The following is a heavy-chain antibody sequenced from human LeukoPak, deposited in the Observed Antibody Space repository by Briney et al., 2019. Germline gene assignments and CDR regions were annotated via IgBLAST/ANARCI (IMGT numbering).Heavy chain of an antibody. CDR2: IIPIFGTA. CDR3: ARVPYYYDSSGFLPSLTGDY. D-gene: IGHD3-22*01. Sequence: SVKVSCKASGGTFSSYAISWVRQAPGQGLEWMGGIIPIFGTANYAQKFQGRVTITADESTSTAYMELSSLRSEDTAVYYCARVPYYYDSSGFLPSLTGDYWGQGTMVTVSS. V-gene: IGHV1-69*13. CDR1: GGTFSSYA. J-gene: IGHJ3*01.